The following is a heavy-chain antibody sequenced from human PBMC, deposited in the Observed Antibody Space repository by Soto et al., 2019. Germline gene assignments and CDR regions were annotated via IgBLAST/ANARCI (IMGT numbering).Heavy chain of an antibody. D-gene: IGHD4-4*01. J-gene: IGHJ6*02. CDR2: IYPGDSDT. Sequence: PGESLKISCKGSGYSFTSYWIGWVRQMPGKGLEWMGIIYPGDSDTRYSPSFQGQVTISADKSISTAYLQWSSLKASDTAMYYCARHVYESTVTSFSYYYYGMDVWGQGTTVTVSS. V-gene: IGHV5-51*01. CDR1: GYSFTSYW. CDR3: ARHVYESTVTSFSYYYYGMDV.